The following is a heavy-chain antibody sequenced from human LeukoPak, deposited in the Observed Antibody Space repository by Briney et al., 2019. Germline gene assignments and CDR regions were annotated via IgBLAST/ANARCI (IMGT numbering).Heavy chain of an antibody. CDR1: GFTFSNYA. V-gene: IGHV3-48*03. D-gene: IGHD3-22*01. Sequence: GGSLRLSCAASGFTFSNYAMSWVRQAPGKGLEWVSYISDTGATIYYADSVKGRFTVSRDNAKNSLYLQMNSLRAEDTAIYYCATFYDSSGRDYWGQGTLVTVSS. J-gene: IGHJ4*02. CDR3: ATFYDSSGRDY. CDR2: ISDTGATI.